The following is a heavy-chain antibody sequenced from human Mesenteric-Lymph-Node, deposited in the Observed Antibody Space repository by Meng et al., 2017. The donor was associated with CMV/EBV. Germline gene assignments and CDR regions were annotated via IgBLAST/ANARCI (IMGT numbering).Heavy chain of an antibody. CDR1: GFTFSSYS. V-gene: IGHV3-21*01. CDR3: ARRYSSSSGRNFDY. CDR2: ISSSSNYI. Sequence: GESLKISCAASGFTFSSYSMNWVRQAPGKGLEWVSSISSSSNYIYYADSVKGRFTISRDNAKNSLYLQMNSLRAEDTAVYYCARRYSSSSGRNFDYWGQGTLVTVSS. D-gene: IGHD6-6*01. J-gene: IGHJ4*02.